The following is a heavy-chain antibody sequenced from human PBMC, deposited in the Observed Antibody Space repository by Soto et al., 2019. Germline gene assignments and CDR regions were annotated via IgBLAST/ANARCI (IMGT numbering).Heavy chain of an antibody. Sequence: GGSLRLSCGASGFTFSSYWMSWVRQAPGKGLEWVANMDQGGSEINYVDSVKGRFTISRDNAENSLYPQMTSLRAEDTAVYHCVRDRGYSTFDFWGQGTMVTVSS. D-gene: IGHD1-26*01. CDR2: MDQGGSEI. V-gene: IGHV3-7*01. CDR1: GFTFSSYW. CDR3: VRDRGYSTFDF. J-gene: IGHJ3*01.